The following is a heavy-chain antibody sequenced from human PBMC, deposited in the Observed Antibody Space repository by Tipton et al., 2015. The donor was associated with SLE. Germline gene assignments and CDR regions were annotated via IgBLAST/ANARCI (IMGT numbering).Heavy chain of an antibody. D-gene: IGHD4-17*01. V-gene: IGHV4-59*08. Sequence: LRLSCTVSGDSINSYYWSWIRQPPGEGLEWIGYIYYREGTNYSPSLKSRVTISVDTSKNQFSLKLSSVTAADTAVYYCARLFSPTPYGDYVYFDYWGQGTLVTVSS. CDR1: GDSINSYY. J-gene: IGHJ4*02. CDR3: ARLFSPTPYGDYVYFDY. CDR2: IYYREGT.